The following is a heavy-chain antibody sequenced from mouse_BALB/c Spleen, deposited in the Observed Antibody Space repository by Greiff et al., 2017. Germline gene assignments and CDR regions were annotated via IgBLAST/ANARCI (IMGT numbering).Heavy chain of an antibody. D-gene: IGHD2-1*01. V-gene: IGHV5-9-1*01. J-gene: IGHJ4*01. CDR1: GFTFSSYA. Sequence: DVMLVESGGGLVKPGGSLKLSCAASGFTFSSYAMSWVRQTPEKRLEWVATISSGGSYTYYPDSVKGRFTISRDNAKNTLYLQMSSLRSEDTAMYYCARKGDYGNSLYAMDYWGQGTSVTVSS. CDR3: ARKGDYGNSLYAMDY. CDR2: ISSGGSYT.